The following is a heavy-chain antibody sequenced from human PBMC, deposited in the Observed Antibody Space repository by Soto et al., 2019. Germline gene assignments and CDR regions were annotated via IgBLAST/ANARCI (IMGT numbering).Heavy chain of an antibody. CDR2: ISSSSSYI. Sequence: VQLVESGGGLVKPGGSLRLSCAASGFTFSSYSMNWVRQAPGKGLEWVSSISSSSSYIYYADSVKGRFTISRDNSKSSLYLQMNSLRAEDTAVYYCASSPGFVDYAFDIWGQGTMVTVSS. V-gene: IGHV3-21*01. D-gene: IGHD5-12*01. CDR1: GFTFSSYS. J-gene: IGHJ3*02. CDR3: ASSPGFVDYAFDI.